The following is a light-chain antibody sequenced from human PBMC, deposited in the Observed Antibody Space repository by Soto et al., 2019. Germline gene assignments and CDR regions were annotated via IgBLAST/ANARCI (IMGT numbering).Light chain of an antibody. CDR2: DAS. V-gene: IGKV3-15*01. CDR1: QSVSHN. J-gene: IGKJ1*01. Sequence: ETVMTQSPATLYVSPGEGATLSCTASQSVSHNLAWYQQTPGQAPRLLIYDASTRATGIPARFSGSGSATEFTLTISSLQSEDSAVYYCQQYNNWPRTFGQGTKVDIK. CDR3: QQYNNWPRT.